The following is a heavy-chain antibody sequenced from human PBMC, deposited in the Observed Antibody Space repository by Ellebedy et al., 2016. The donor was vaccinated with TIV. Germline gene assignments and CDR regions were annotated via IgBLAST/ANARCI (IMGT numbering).Heavy chain of an antibody. CDR2: IYPGDSDT. CDR1: GYMFTNYW. D-gene: IGHD6-6*01. J-gene: IGHJ4*02. Sequence: GESLKISCQGSGYMFTNYWIGWVRQMPGKGLEWLGIIYPGDSDTRYSPSFQGQVTMSADTSISTAYLQWSSLRASDTAMYYCARHGGYSSSPLNYWGQGTLVTVSS. CDR3: ARHGGYSSSPLNY. V-gene: IGHV5-51*01.